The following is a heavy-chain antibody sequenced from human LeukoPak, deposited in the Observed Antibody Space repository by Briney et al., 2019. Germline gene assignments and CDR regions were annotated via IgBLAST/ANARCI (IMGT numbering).Heavy chain of an antibody. CDR1: GYTFTSYD. J-gene: IGHJ5*02. Sequence: GASVKVSCKASGYTFTSYDINWVRRATGQGLEWMGWMNPNSGNTGYAQKFQGRVTMTRNTSISTAYMELSSLRSEDTAVYYCARFNYGLGSYLLPWGQGTLVTVSS. V-gene: IGHV1-8*01. D-gene: IGHD3-10*01. CDR3: ARFNYGLGSYLLP. CDR2: MNPNSGNT.